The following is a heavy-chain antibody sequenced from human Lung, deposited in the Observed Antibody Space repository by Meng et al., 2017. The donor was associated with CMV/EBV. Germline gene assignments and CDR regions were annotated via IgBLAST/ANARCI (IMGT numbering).Heavy chain of an antibody. CDR1: GFTFSSYG. V-gene: IGHV3-33*06. D-gene: IGHD3-10*01. J-gene: IGHJ4*02. CDR2: IWYDGSDK. Sequence: SCAASGFTFSSYGMHWVRQAPGKGLEWVAVIWYDGSDKYYADSVKGRFTISRDNSKNTLYLQMNSLRAEDTAVYYCAKGDYYGSGRSIDYWGQGTLVTVSS. CDR3: AKGDYYGSGRSIDY.